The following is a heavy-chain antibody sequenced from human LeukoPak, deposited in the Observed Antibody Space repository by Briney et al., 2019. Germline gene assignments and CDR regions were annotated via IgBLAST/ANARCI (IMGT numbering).Heavy chain of an antibody. J-gene: IGHJ4*02. CDR2: ISYDGSNK. V-gene: IGHV3-30*04. CDR1: GFTFSSYA. CDR3: AHRNFDY. Sequence: SGGSLRLSCAASGFTFSSYAMHWVRQAPGKGLEWVAVISYDGSNKYYADSVKGRFTISRDNSKNTLYLQMNSLRAEDTAVYYCAHRNFDYWGQGTLVTVSS.